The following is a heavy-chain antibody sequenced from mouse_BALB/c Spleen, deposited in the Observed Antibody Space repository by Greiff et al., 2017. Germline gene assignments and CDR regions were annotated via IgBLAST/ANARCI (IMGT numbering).Heavy chain of an antibody. CDR1: GFTFSDYY. V-gene: IGHV5-4*02. CDR3: ARDGYY. Sequence: EVKLMESGGGLVKPGGSLKLSCAASGFTFSDYYMYWVRQTPEKRLEWVATISDGGSYTYYPDSVKGRFTISRDNAKNNLYLQMSSLKSEDTAMYYCARDGYYWGQGTTLTVSS. J-gene: IGHJ2*01. D-gene: IGHD2-2*01. CDR2: ISDGGSYT.